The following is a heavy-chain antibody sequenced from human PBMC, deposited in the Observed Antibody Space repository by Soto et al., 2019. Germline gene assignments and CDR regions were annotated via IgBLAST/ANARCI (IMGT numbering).Heavy chain of an antibody. CDR3: AKDLRYSSFFDY. Sequence: GGSLRLSCAASGFTFSNAWINWVRQAPGKGLEWVAVISYDGSNKYYADSVKGRFTISRDNSKNTLYLQMNSLRAEDTAVYYCAKDLRYSSFFDYWGQGTLVTVSS. D-gene: IGHD6-13*01. V-gene: IGHV3-30*18. J-gene: IGHJ4*02. CDR2: ISYDGSNK. CDR1: GFTFSNAW.